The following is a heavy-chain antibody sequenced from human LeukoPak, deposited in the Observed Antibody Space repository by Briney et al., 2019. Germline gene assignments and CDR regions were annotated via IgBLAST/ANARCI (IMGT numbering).Heavy chain of an antibody. V-gene: IGHV3-9*01. J-gene: IGHJ4*02. CDR1: GFSFDDYA. CDR2: ISWNSSSI. D-gene: IGHD3-22*01. Sequence: GGSLRLSCAASGFSFDDYAMHWVRQAPGKGLEWISCISWNSSSIGYADSVKGRFTISRDNAKNSLYLQMNSLRAEDTAVYHFAEYRDDYDCGGCAVDYWGQGTLVTVSS. CDR3: AEYRDDYDCGGCAVDY.